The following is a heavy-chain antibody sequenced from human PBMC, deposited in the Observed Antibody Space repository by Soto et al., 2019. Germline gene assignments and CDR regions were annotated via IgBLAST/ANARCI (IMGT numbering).Heavy chain of an antibody. V-gene: IGHV1-2*02. CDR1: GYTFTGYY. Sequence: QVQLVQSGAEVKKPGASVKVSCKASGYTFTGYYMHWVRQAPGQGLEWMGWINPNSGDTNYAQKLQGRVTMTTDTSTSTAYMELRSLRSDDTAVYYCARDHGRYCSGGSCYDYWGQGTLVTVSS. D-gene: IGHD2-15*01. CDR2: INPNSGDT. CDR3: ARDHGRYCSGGSCYDY. J-gene: IGHJ4*02.